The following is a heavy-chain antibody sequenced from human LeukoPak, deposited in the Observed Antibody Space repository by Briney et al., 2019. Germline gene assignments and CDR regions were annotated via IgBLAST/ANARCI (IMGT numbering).Heavy chain of an antibody. D-gene: IGHD3-22*01. CDR3: ARLRADSSGSYYFDY. CDR1: GFTFSDYY. CDR2: ISSSGGTI. V-gene: IGHV3-11*01. J-gene: IGHJ4*02. Sequence: GGSLRLSCAASGFTFSDYYMSWIRQAPGEGLEWISYISSSGGTISYADSVKGRFTISGDIAKNSLYLQMNSLRAEDTAVYYCARLRADSSGSYYFDYWGQGTLVTVSS.